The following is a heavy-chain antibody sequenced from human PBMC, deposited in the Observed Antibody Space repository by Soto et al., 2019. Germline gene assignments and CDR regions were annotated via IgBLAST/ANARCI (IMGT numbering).Heavy chain of an antibody. J-gene: IGHJ4*02. CDR1: GDSINTYT. CDR3: ARGDQKLDY. Sequence: QPQLQESGPGLVKPSETLSLTCTVSGDSINTYTWTWIRQPPGQGLECIGDIFSSWRTNYNPALHSRLTMSVDTSKNLFSMKLSSVTAADSAVYDCARGDQKLDYWGQGTLVTVSS. CDR2: IFSSWRT. D-gene: IGHD2-2*01. V-gene: IGHV4-59*01.